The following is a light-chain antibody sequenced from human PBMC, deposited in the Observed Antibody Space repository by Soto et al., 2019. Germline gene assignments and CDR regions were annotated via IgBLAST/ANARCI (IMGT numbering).Light chain of an antibody. J-gene: IGLJ2*01. V-gene: IGLV2-14*01. Sequence: QSALTQPASVSGSPGQSITISCTGTSSDVGGYNYVSLYQQHPGKAPKLMIYDVSNRPSGVSNRFSGSKSGNMASLTISGLQAEDEADYYCSSYTSSSTLVVFGGVTELTVL. CDR3: SSYTSSSTLVV. CDR1: SSDVGGYNY. CDR2: DVS.